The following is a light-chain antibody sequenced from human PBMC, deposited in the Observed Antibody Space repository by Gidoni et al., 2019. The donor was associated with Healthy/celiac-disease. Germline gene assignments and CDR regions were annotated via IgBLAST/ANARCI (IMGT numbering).Light chain of an antibody. CDR2: GAS. J-gene: IGKJ1*01. CDR3: QQYGSSSWT. V-gene: IGKV3-20*01. CDR1: QSVSSSY. Sequence: EIVLKQSPGTLSLSLGERATLSCRASQSVSSSYLAWYQQKPGQAPRLLIYGASSRATGIPDRFSGSGSGTDFTLTISRLEPEDFAVYYCQQYGSSSWTFGQGTKVEIK.